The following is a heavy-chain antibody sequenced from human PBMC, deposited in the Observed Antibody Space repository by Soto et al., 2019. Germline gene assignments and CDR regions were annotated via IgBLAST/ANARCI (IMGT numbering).Heavy chain of an antibody. CDR1: GFTFSSYV. D-gene: IGHD1-26*01. CDR2: IWSDGSNK. J-gene: IGHJ4*02. V-gene: IGHV3-33*01. CDR3: ARESGSYHFDY. Sequence: VHLVESGGGVVQPGRSLRLSCATSGFTFSSYVMHWVRQAPGKGLEWVAAIWSDGSNKYYADSVKGRFTISRDNSKNTLYLQRNSLRAEDTAVYNCARESGSYHFDYWGQGTLVTVSS.